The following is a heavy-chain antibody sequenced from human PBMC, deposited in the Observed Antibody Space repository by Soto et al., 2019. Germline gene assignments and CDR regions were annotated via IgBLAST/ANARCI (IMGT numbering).Heavy chain of an antibody. J-gene: IGHJ6*02. Sequence: SQTLSLTCVISGDSVSSNGACWNWIRQSPSRGLQWLGRIYYRSKWFHDYAASVESRMAINPDTSRNQFSLQLNYVTPEDTAVYYCARVHCSAGTRLDGLDCWGQGTSVTVSS. D-gene: IGHD6-13*01. V-gene: IGHV6-1*01. CDR3: ARVHCSAGTRLDGLDC. CDR2: IYYRSKWFH. CDR1: GDSVSSNGAC.